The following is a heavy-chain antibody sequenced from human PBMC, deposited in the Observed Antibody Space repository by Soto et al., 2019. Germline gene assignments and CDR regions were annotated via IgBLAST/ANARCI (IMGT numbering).Heavy chain of an antibody. J-gene: IGHJ4*02. CDR1: GYTFTSYA. CDR3: ARAPSPHLGDY. CDR2: INAGNGNT. Sequence: VASVKVSCKASGYTFTSYAMHWVRQAPGQRLEWMGWINAGNGNTKYSQKFQGRVTITRDTSASTAYMELSSLRSEDTAVYYCARAPSPHLGDYWGQGTLVTVSS. V-gene: IGHV1-3*01.